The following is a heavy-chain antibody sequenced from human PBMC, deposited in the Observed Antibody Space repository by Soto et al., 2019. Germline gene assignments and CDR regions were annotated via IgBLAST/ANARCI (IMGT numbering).Heavy chain of an antibody. CDR1: GFTFSSYA. V-gene: IGHV3-23*01. CDR3: AKDREHSGSYPELPTLDY. D-gene: IGHD1-26*01. CDR2: ISGSGGST. J-gene: IGHJ4*02. Sequence: PGGSLRLSCAASGFTFSSYAMSWVRQAPGKGLEWVSAISGSGGSTYYADSEKGRFTISRDNSKNTLYLQMNSLRAEDTAVYYCAKDREHSGSYPELPTLDYWGQGTLVTVSS.